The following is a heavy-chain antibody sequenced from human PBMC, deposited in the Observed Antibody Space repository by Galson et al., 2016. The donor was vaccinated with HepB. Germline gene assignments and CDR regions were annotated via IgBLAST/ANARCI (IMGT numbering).Heavy chain of an antibody. Sequence: TLSLTCTVSDGSMSSGGFYWSWIRQPAGKGLEWIGRVYPNGNTDYNPSLKSRVTISIDTSNNQFSLDLSSVTASDTAVYYCARSSKRAAAMVLNPWGQGTLVTVSS. CDR3: ARSSKRAAAMVLNP. V-gene: IGHV4-61*02. CDR1: DGSMSSGGFY. D-gene: IGHD5-18*01. CDR2: VYPNGNT. J-gene: IGHJ5*02.